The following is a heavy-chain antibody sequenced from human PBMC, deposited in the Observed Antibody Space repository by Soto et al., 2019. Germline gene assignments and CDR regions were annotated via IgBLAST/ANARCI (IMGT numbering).Heavy chain of an antibody. J-gene: IGHJ4*02. CDR1: GFTFSTYL. V-gene: IGHV3-7*01. CDR2: IKYDGSET. CDR3: ARYSSAWGL. Sequence: LRLSCAASGFTFSTYLMSWVRQAPGKGLEWVANIKYDGSETYCVDSVKGRFTISRDNAKNSLYLQMNSLRGEDTAVYYCARYSSAWGLWGQGTLVTVS. D-gene: IGHD6-19*01.